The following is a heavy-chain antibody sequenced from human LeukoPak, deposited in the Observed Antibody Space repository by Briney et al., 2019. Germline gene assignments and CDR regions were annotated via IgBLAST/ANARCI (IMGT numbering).Heavy chain of an antibody. V-gene: IGHV4-59*01. CDR1: GASISSYY. J-gene: IGHJ4*02. CDR2: IYHRGST. Sequence: PSVTLSLTCTVSGASISSYYWSWIRQPPGKGLEWIGYIYHRGSTNYNPSLKSRVTISVDTSKNQFSLKLSSVTAADTAVYYCARRRRYTDTSETDYWGQGTLVTVSS. CDR3: ARRRRYTDTSETDY. D-gene: IGHD3-22*01.